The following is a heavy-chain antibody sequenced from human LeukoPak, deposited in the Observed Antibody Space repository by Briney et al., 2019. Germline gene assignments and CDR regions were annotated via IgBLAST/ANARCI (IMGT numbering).Heavy chain of an antibody. CDR3: ARAARYFVLEDYYYYYYMDV. J-gene: IGHJ6*03. CDR2: IYYSGST. Sequence: SETLSLTCTVSGGSISSYYRSWTRQPPGQGLEWIGYIYYSGSTNYNPSLKGRVTISVDTSKNHFSLKLSSVTAADTAVYYCARAARYFVLEDYYYYYYMDVWSKGTTVTVSS. D-gene: IGHD3-9*01. V-gene: IGHV4-59*01. CDR1: GGSISSYY.